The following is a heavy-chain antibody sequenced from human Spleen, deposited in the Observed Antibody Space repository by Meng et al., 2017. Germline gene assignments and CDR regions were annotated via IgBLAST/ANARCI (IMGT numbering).Heavy chain of an antibody. CDR3: ASSNKGYYYYGMDV. D-gene: IGHD2/OR15-2a*01. J-gene: IGHJ6*02. Sequence: GESLKISCAASGFTFSAYAMTWVRQAPGKGLEWVSGISDSGGRTYYADSVRGRFTISRDNSKKTLYLQVNSLRAEDTAVYFCASSNKGYYYYGMDVWGRGTTVTVSS. V-gene: IGHV3-23*01. CDR2: ISDSGGRT. CDR1: GFTFSAYA.